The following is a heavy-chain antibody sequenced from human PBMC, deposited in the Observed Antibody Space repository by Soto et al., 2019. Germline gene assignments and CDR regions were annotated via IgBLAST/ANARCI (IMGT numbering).Heavy chain of an antibody. Sequence: QVQLVESGGGVVQPGRSLRLSCAASGFTFSSYGMHWVRQAPGKGLEWVAVISNDGSNKYYADSVKGRFTISRDNSKNTLYLQMNSLRAEDTAVYYCAKGARLSRAVAGMCDYWGQGTLVTVSS. V-gene: IGHV3-30*18. CDR3: AKGARLSRAVAGMCDY. D-gene: IGHD6-19*01. CDR2: ISNDGSNK. CDR1: GFTFSSYG. J-gene: IGHJ4*02.